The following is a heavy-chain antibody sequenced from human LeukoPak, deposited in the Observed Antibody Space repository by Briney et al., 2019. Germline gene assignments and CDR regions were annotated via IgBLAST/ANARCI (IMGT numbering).Heavy chain of an antibody. CDR3: AKDTYSTSPYYFDY. D-gene: IGHD1-26*01. V-gene: IGHV3-20*04. Sequence: GGSLRLSCAASGFTFDDYGMSWVRQAPGKGLEWVSGINWNGGSTGYADSVKGRFTISRGNSKNTLYLQMNSLRAEDTAVYYCAKDTYSTSPYYFDYWGQGTLVTVSS. CDR2: INWNGGST. J-gene: IGHJ4*02. CDR1: GFTFDDYG.